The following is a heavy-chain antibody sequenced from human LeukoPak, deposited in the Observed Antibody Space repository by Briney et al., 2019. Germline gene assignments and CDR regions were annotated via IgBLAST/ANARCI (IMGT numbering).Heavy chain of an antibody. Sequence: QSGGSLRLSCAASGFTFSSYWMHWVRQAPGKGLVWVSRINSDGSSTSYADSVKGRFTISRDSSKNTLYLQMNSLRAEDTAVYYCARGYDYAPTFDFWGQGTLVTVSS. V-gene: IGHV3-74*01. CDR1: GFTFSSYW. D-gene: IGHD4-17*01. CDR2: INSDGSST. CDR3: ARGYDYAPTFDF. J-gene: IGHJ4*02.